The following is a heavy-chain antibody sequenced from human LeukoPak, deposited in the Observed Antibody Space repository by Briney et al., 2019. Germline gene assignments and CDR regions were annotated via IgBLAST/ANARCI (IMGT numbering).Heavy chain of an antibody. CDR3: ARVAICRSTSCYTLPFTGWFDP. V-gene: IGHV4-31*03. CDR2: IYYSGST. Sequence: SETLSLTCTVSGGSISRGGYYWSWLRQHPGRGLEWIGYIYYSGSTYYNPSLKSRVTISVDTSKNQFSLKLSSVTAADTAVYYCARVAICRSTSCYTLPFTGWFDPWGQGTLVTVSS. D-gene: IGHD2-2*02. CDR1: GGSISRGGYY. J-gene: IGHJ5*02.